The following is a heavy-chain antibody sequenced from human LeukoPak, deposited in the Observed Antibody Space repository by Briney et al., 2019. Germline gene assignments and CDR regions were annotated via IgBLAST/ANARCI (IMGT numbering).Heavy chain of an antibody. CDR1: GGSISSGSYY. J-gene: IGHJ4*02. CDR2: IYSSGST. Sequence: SQTLSLTCTVSGGSISSGSYYWSWIRQPAGKGLEWIGRIYSSGSTNYNPSLKSRVTMSVDTSKNQFSLKLSSVTAADTAVYYCARGKVGATYFDYWGQGTLVTVSS. CDR3: ARGKVGATYFDY. V-gene: IGHV4-61*02. D-gene: IGHD1-26*01.